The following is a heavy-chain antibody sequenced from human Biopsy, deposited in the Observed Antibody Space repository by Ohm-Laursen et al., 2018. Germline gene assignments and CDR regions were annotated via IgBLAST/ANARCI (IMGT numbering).Heavy chain of an antibody. D-gene: IGHD1-26*01. V-gene: IGHV4-59*07. J-gene: IGHJ4*02. Sequence: SDTLSLACPVSGGSIGSFFWSWIRQPPGKGLEWIGYIYYSGSTNYNPSLRSRVTISVDRSKNQFSLELSSVTAADTAVYYCARVGAGAPSIGYFDYWGQGALVTVSS. CDR3: ARVGAGAPSIGYFDY. CDR2: IYYSGST. CDR1: GGSIGSFF.